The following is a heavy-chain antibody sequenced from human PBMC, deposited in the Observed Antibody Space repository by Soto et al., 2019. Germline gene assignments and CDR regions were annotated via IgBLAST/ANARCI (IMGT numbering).Heavy chain of an antibody. CDR1: GFTFSGYL. D-gene: IGHD4-17*01. V-gene: IGHV3-74*01. CDR2: INGDGRTT. CDR3: ARAAYGEYWFDP. Sequence: GGSLRLSCAASGFTFSGYLMHWVRQAPGKGLMWVSRINGDGRTTNYADSVKGRFTISRENAKNTLYLQMNSLRAEDTAVYYCARAAYGEYWFDPWGQGTLVTVSS. J-gene: IGHJ5*02.